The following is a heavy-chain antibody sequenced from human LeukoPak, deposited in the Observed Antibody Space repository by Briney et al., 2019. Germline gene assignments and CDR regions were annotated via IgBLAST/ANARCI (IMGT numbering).Heavy chain of an antibody. Sequence: PGGSLRLSCAASGFTFSNHWMSWVRQAPGKGLEWVANINQDGSEKYYVDSEKGRFTVSRDNAKNSLDLQMNTLRAEDTAVYYCARRKPTYYYGMDVWGQGTTVTVSS. CDR1: GFTFSNHW. CDR3: ARRKPTYYYGMDV. CDR2: INQDGSEK. D-gene: IGHD1-14*01. V-gene: IGHV3-7*01. J-gene: IGHJ6*02.